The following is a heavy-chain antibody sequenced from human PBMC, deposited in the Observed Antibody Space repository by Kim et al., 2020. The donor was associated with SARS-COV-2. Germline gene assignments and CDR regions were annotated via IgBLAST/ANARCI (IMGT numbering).Heavy chain of an antibody. Sequence: GGSLRLSCAASGFTFSDYYMSWIRQAPGKGLEWVSYISRSSSYTNYADSVKGRFTISRDNAKNSLYLQMSSLRAEDTAVYYCARVIVLMCNWFDPWGQGTLVTVSS. CDR2: ISRSSSYT. J-gene: IGHJ5*02. CDR1: GFTFSDYY. D-gene: IGHD2-8*01. CDR3: ARVIVLMCNWFDP. V-gene: IGHV3-11*05.